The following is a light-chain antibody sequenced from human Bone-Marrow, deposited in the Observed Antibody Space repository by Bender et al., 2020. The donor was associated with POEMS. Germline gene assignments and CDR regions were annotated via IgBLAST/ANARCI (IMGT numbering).Light chain of an antibody. J-gene: IGLJ1*01. V-gene: IGLV2-23*02. Sequence: QSALTQPASVSGSPGQSITFSCTGTSSDIGGYNLGSWYQQYPGKAPEVLIYEVNKRPSAVSDRFSGPKSGNTASLTISGLQAEDEAVYYCCSYAGSRTYVVGAGTTVTVL. CDR2: EVN. CDR1: SSDIGGYNL. CDR3: CSYAGSRTYV.